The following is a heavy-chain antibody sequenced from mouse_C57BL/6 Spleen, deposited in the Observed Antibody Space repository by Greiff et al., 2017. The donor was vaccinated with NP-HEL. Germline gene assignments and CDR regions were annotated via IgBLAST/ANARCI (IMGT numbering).Heavy chain of an antibody. CDR1: GYTFTSYA. Sequence: VQEVESGPELVKPGASVKLSCKASGYTFTSYAINWVKQRPGQGLEWIGWIYPRGGSTKYNEKFKGKATLTVDKSSSTAYMELHSLPSEDSAVYFCAGDGDYWGQGTTLTVSA. V-gene: IGHV1-85*01. CDR2: IYPRGGST. D-gene: IGHD3-3*01. CDR3: AGDGDY. J-gene: IGHJ2*01.